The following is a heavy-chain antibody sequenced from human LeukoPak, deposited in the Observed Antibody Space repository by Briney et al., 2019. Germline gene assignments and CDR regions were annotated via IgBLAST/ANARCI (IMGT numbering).Heavy chain of an antibody. V-gene: IGHV4-39*07. CDR2: IYDSGST. CDR3: ARDSNRSGKSFDY. Sequence: SETLSLTCTVSGGSIRSSYYYWGWIRQPPGKGLEWIGSIYDSGSTYYNPSLKSRVTISVDTSKNQFSLKLSSVTAADTAVYYCARDSNRSGKSFDYWGQGTLVTVSS. CDR1: GGSIRSSYYY. J-gene: IGHJ4*02. D-gene: IGHD3-10*01.